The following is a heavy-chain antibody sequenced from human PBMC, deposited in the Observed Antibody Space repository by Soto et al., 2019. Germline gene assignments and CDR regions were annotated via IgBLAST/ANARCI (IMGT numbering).Heavy chain of an antibody. V-gene: IGHV4-4*02. CDR2: VYHSGST. D-gene: IGHD1-1*01. Sequence: QVQLQESGPGLVKPSGTLSLTCAVSGGSISTSNWWSWVRQPPGKGLEWIGEVYHSGSTNYNPSFKSRVAMSVHKSKPPFSLKLNSVPAAATALYYCARTSTRGTRFDYWGQGSLVTVSS. CDR3: ARTSTRGTRFDY. J-gene: IGHJ4*02. CDR1: GGSISTSNW.